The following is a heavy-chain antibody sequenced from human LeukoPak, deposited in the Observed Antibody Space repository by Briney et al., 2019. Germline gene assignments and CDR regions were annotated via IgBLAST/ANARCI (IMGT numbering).Heavy chain of an antibody. Sequence: ASVKVSCKASGYTFTSYYTHWVRQAPGQGLEWMGIINPSGGSTSYAQKFQGRVTMTRDMSTSTVYMELSSLRSEDTAVYYCARGDNYDFWSGYSNFDYWGQGTLVTVSS. CDR2: INPSGGST. CDR3: ARGDNYDFWSGYSNFDY. D-gene: IGHD3-3*01. V-gene: IGHV1-46*01. CDR1: GYTFTSYY. J-gene: IGHJ4*02.